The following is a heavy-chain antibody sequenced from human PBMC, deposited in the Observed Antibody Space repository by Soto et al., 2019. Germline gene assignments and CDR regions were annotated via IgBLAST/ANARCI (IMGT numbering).Heavy chain of an antibody. V-gene: IGHV3-23*01. J-gene: IGHJ5*02. CDR1: GFTCSSYA. CDR3: AKESDYDFWSGYFSWFDP. CDR2: ISGSGGST. D-gene: IGHD3-3*01. Sequence: GGSLRLSCAASGFTCSSYAMSWVRQAQGKGLEWVSAISGSGGSTYYADSVKGRFTISRDNSKNTLYLQMNSLRAEDTAVYYCAKESDYDFWSGYFSWFDPWGQGTLVTVSS.